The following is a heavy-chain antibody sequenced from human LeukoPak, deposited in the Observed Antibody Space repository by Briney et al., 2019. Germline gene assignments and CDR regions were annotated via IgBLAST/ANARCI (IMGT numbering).Heavy chain of an antibody. J-gene: IGHJ4*02. Sequence: GGSLRLSCAASGFTFISYTMSWVRQAPGKGLEWVSGISGSGGSTYYADSVKGRFTISRDSSKNTLYLQMNSLRAEDTAVYYCAKRGAEVGTTVAPGDYWGQGTLLTVSS. V-gene: IGHV3-23*01. D-gene: IGHD1-26*01. CDR2: ISGSGGST. CDR1: GFTFISYT. CDR3: AKRGAEVGTTVAPGDY.